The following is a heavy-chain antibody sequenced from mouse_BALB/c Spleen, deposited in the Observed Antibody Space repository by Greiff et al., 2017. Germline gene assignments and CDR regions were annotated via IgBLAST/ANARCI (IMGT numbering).Heavy chain of an antibody. J-gene: IGHJ4*01. V-gene: IGHV1-5*01. CDR2: IYPGNSDT. CDR1: GYTFTSYW. Sequence: VQLQQSGTVLARPGASVKMSCKASGYTFTSYWMHWVKQRPGQGLEWIGAIYPGNSDTSYNQKFKGKAKLTAVTSTSTAYMELSSLTNEDSAVYYCTRWEVPRRGAMDYWGQGTSVTVSS. D-gene: IGHD5-1*01. CDR3: TRWEVPRRGAMDY.